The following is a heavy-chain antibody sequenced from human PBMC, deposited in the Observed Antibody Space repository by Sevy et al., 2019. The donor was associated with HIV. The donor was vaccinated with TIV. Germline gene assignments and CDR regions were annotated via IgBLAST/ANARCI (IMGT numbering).Heavy chain of an antibody. V-gene: IGHV3-21*01. Sequence: GGSLRLSCAASGFTFSNYDMNWVRQAPGKGLEWVSYISSRSSYIKYADSMKGRVTISRDNANNSLFLQMNSLRAEDTAVYYCARDLDYCDGGGFDYWGQGALVTVSS. J-gene: IGHJ4*02. CDR2: ISSRSSYI. CDR3: ARDLDYCDGGGFDY. CDR1: GFTFSNYD. D-gene: IGHD2-21*01.